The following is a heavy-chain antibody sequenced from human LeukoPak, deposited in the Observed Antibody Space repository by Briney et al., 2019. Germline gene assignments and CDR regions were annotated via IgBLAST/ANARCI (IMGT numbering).Heavy chain of an antibody. D-gene: IGHD6-13*01. CDR1: GFTFSSYS. V-gene: IGHV3-48*04. Sequence: GGSLRLSCAASGFTFSSYSMNWVRQAPGKGLEWVSYISSSSSTIYYADSVKGRFTISRDNAKNSLYLQMNSLRAEDTAVYYCARDGEQQLPYGMDVWDQGTTVTVSS. CDR2: ISSSSSTI. J-gene: IGHJ6*02. CDR3: ARDGEQQLPYGMDV.